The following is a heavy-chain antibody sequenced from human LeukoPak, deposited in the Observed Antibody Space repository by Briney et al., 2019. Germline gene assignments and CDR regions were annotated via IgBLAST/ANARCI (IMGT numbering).Heavy chain of an antibody. D-gene: IGHD2-15*01. J-gene: IGHJ5*02. CDR3: ARLDIVVVVAARVLVNWFDP. Sequence: SETLSLTCAVYGGSFSGYYWSWIRQPPGKGLEWIGEINHSGSTNYNPSLKSRATISVDTSKNQFSLKLSSVTAADTAVYYCARLDIVVVVAARVLVNWFDPWGQGTLVTVSS. CDR1: GGSFSGYY. V-gene: IGHV4-34*01. CDR2: INHSGST.